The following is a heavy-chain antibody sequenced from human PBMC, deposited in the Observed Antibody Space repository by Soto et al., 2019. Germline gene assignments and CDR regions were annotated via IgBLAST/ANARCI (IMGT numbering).Heavy chain of an antibody. D-gene: IGHD6-19*01. Sequence: GGSLRLSCAASGFTFNSYSMNWVRQAPGKGLEWVSYISSSTTKYYTDSVKGRFTISRDNAKNSLYLQMNSLRDDDTAVYYCARPRSGWENWFDPWGQGTLVTVSS. V-gene: IGHV3-48*02. CDR1: GFTFNSYS. J-gene: IGHJ5*02. CDR3: ARPRSGWENWFDP. CDR2: ISSSTTK.